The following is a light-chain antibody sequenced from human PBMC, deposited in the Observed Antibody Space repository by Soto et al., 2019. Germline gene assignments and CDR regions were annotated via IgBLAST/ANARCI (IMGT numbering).Light chain of an antibody. V-gene: IGKV1-5*01. CDR2: DAS. Sequence: DIQMTQSPSTLSAYVGDRVTITCRASQSVSKWLAWHQQKPGKAPKLLIYDASNLGSGAPSRFSGSGSGTEFTLTISSLQPDDFATYYCQQYDTYRFTFGGGTKVEIK. CDR1: QSVSKW. CDR3: QQYDTYRFT. J-gene: IGKJ4*01.